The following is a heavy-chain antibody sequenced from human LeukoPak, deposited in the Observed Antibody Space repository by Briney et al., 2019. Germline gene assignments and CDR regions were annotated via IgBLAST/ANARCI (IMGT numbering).Heavy chain of an antibody. CDR3: ARARAFYGDYPYYFDY. D-gene: IGHD4-17*01. J-gene: IGHJ4*02. CDR2: TNPNSGNT. CDR1: GYTFTSYD. V-gene: IGHV1-8*01. Sequence: ASVKVSCKASGYTFTSYDINWVRQATGQGPEWMGWTNPNSGNTGYAQKFQGRVTMTRNTSISTAYMEVSSLRSEDTAVYYCARARAFYGDYPYYFDYWGQGTLATVSS.